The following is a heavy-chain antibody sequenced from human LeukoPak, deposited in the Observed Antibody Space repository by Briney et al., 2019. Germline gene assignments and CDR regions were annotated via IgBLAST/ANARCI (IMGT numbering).Heavy chain of an antibody. J-gene: IGHJ6*03. CDR1: GRSISFFY. Sequence: SETLSLTCTVSGRSISFFYWRCIRQPAGKGREWVGRIYTSGSNNYNPSLKSRVTMSVDTSKKQFSLKLSCVTAADTAVYYCARVRGSSGSYDYYHYMDVWGKGTTVTISS. CDR3: ARVRGSSGSYDYYHYMDV. D-gene: IGHD1-26*01. CDR2: IYTSGSN. V-gene: IGHV4-4*07.